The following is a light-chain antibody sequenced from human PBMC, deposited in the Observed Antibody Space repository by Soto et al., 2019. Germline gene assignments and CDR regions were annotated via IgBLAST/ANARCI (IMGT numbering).Light chain of an antibody. CDR1: SSDVGGYNY. Sequence: QSVLTQPPSASGSPGQSVTISCTGTSSDVGGYNYVSWYQQHPGKAPKLMIYEVSKRPSWVPDRFSGSKSGNTASLTVSGPQAEDEADYYCCSYAGSNNWVFGGGTKLTVL. J-gene: IGLJ2*01. CDR2: EVS. V-gene: IGLV2-8*01. CDR3: CSYAGSNNWV.